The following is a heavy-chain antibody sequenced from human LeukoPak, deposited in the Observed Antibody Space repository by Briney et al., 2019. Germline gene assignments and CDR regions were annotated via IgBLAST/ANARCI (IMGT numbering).Heavy chain of an antibody. CDR1: GFTFRNYG. CDR2: IWYDESKK. V-gene: IGHV3-33*01. J-gene: IGHJ4*02. CDR3: ARDDCSTTICLAY. Sequence: GTSLRLSCETSGFTFRNYGMHWVRQAPGKGLDWVAVIWYDESKKYYADSVKGRFTISRDISKNTLYLQMNSLRAEDTAVYYCARDDCSTTICLAYWGQGTLVSVSS. D-gene: IGHD2-2*01.